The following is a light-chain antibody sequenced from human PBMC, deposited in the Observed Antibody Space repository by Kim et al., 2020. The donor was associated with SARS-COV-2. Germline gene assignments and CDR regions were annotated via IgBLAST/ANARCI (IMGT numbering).Light chain of an antibody. J-gene: IGKJ5*01. CDR1: QSVSSY. Sequence: SPGESATRSCSASQSVSSYLAWYQQKPGQAPRLLIYDASNRATGIPARFSGSVSGTDFTLTISSLEPEDFAVYYCQQRSNWPPITFGQGTRLEIK. V-gene: IGKV3-11*01. CDR3: QQRSNWPPIT. CDR2: DAS.